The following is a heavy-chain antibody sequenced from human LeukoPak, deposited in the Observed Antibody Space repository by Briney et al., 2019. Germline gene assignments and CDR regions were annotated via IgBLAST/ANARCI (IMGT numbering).Heavy chain of an antibody. Sequence: SETLSLTCTVSGGSISTYYWNWIRQPPGKGLEWIGYIYHSGSTNYNPSLRSRVTISVDTSKNQFSLNLNSVTAADTAVYYCARAVGYYDSSGYYGAFDIWGQGTMVTVSS. CDR3: ARAVGYYDSSGYYGAFDI. J-gene: IGHJ3*02. V-gene: IGHV4-59*01. CDR2: IYHSGST. CDR1: GGSISTYY. D-gene: IGHD3-22*01.